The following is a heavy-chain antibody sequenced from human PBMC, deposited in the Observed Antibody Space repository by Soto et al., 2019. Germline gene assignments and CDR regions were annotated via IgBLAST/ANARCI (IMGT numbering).Heavy chain of an antibody. J-gene: IGHJ4*02. CDR3: ASSPHYCSGGSCYSAQDPYFDY. Sequence: SETLSLTCAVYGGSFSGYYWSWIRQPPGKGLEWIGEINHSGSTNYNPSLKSRVTISVDTSKNQFSLKLSSVTAADTAVYYCASSPHYCSGGSCYSAQDPYFDYWGQGTLVTVSS. CDR2: INHSGST. CDR1: GGSFSGYY. D-gene: IGHD2-15*01. V-gene: IGHV4-34*01.